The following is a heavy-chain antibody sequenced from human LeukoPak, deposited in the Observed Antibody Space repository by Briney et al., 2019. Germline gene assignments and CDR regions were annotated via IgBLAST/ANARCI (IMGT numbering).Heavy chain of an antibody. CDR3: ARIPKSKYSSSSELDY. D-gene: IGHD6-6*01. J-gene: IGHJ4*02. CDR2: INPNSGGT. V-gene: IGHV1-2*02. Sequence: ASVKVSCKASGYTFTGYYMHWVRQAPGQGLEWMGWINPNSGGTNYAQKFQGRVTMIRDTSISTAYMELSRLRSDDTAVYYCARIPKSKYSSSSELDYWGQGTLVTVSS. CDR1: GYTFTGYY.